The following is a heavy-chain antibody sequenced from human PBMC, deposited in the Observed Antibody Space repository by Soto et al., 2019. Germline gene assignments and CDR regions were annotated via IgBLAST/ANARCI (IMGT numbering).Heavy chain of an antibody. V-gene: IGHV1-3*01. D-gene: IGHD3-10*01. J-gene: IGHJ3*02. CDR1: GYTFTSYA. CDR3: ARVLSLWFGEGGAFDI. CDR2: INAGNGNT. Sequence: QVQLVQSGAEVKKPGASVKVSCKASGYTFTSYAMHWVRQAPGQRLEWMGWINAGNGNTKYSQKFQGRVTITRDTSASTAYMELSSLRSEDTAVYYCARVLSLWFGEGGAFDIWGQGTMVTVSS.